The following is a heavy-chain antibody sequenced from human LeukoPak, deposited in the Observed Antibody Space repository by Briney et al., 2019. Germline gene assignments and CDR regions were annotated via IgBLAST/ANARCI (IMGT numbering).Heavy chain of an antibody. CDR3: ARDTTYYYGSGSYPDY. CDR1: GFTFSSYW. J-gene: IGHJ4*02. V-gene: IGHV3-7*01. D-gene: IGHD3-10*01. Sequence: GGSLRLSCAASGFTFSSYWMTWVRQAPGKGLEWVANIKQDGSEKYYVDSVKGRFTTSRDNAKNSLYLQMNSLRAEDTAVYYCARDTTYYYGSGSYPDYWGQGTLVTVSS. CDR2: IKQDGSEK.